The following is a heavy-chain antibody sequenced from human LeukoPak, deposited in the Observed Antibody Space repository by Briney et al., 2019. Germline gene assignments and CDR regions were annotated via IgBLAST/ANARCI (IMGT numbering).Heavy chain of an antibody. CDR2: IWYDGSNK. CDR1: GFTFSSYG. CDR3: ARETGLYGDYGRGLSDY. J-gene: IGHJ4*02. D-gene: IGHD4-17*01. V-gene: IGHV3-33*01. Sequence: PGGSLRLSCAASGFTFSSYGMHWVRQAPGKGLEWVAVIWYDGSNKYYADSVKGRFTISRDNSKNTLYLQMNSLRAEDTVVYYCARETGLYGDYGRGLSDYWGQGTLITVSS.